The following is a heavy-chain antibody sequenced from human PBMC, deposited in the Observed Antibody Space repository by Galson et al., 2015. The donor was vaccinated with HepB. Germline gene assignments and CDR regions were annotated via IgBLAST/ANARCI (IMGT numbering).Heavy chain of an antibody. CDR3: AKDYYASGSYVPGY. Sequence: SLRLSCAASGFTFSNYGMHWVRQTPGKGLEWVAVISYDGSKKYYADSVKGRCTISRDNPKNTLYLQMNSLRAEDTAVYYCAKDYYASGSYVPGYWGQGTLVTVSS. J-gene: IGHJ4*02. CDR1: GFTFSNYG. V-gene: IGHV3-30*18. CDR2: ISYDGSKK. D-gene: IGHD3-10*01.